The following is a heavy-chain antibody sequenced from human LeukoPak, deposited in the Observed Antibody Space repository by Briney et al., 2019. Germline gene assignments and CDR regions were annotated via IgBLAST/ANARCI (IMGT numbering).Heavy chain of an antibody. D-gene: IGHD6-13*01. J-gene: IGHJ6*03. CDR2: MCHSGST. CDR3: ARQGGSSSPYYYYYMDV. CDR1: GYSISSGYY. V-gene: IGHV4-38-2*01. Sequence: PSETLSLTCAVSGYSISSGYYWGGLRPPPGEGLGWIGSMCHSGSTYYNPSLKSRVTISVDTSKNQFSLKLSSVTAADTAVYYCARQGGSSSPYYYYYMDVWVKGTTVADCS.